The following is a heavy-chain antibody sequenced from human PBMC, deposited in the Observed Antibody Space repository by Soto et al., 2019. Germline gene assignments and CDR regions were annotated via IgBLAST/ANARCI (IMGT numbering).Heavy chain of an antibody. Sequence: QVQLQESGPGLVKPSGTLSLTCAVSNGSITSGNWWSWVRQPTGKGLEWIGDIYQTGSTNYNPSLRSRVIISVDKSKNNFSLSLSSVTAADTAVYFCARVWGALAPIAGWFGPWGRGILVTVSS. J-gene: IGHJ5*02. V-gene: IGHV4-4*02. D-gene: IGHD3-16*01. CDR1: NGSITSGNW. CDR3: ARVWGALAPIAGWFGP. CDR2: IYQTGST.